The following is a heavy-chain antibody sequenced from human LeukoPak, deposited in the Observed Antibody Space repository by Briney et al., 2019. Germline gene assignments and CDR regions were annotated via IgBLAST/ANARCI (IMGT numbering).Heavy chain of an antibody. CDR3: ARGWSVPPSYYYYYMDV. CDR1: GYTFTSYG. V-gene: IGHV1-18*01. D-gene: IGHD2-2*01. J-gene: IGHJ6*03. Sequence: ASVKVSCKASGYTFTSYGISWVRQAPGQGLEWMGWISAYNGNTNYAQKFQGRVTITADESTSTAYMELSSLRSEDTAVYYCARGWSVPPSYYYYYMDVWGKGTTVTVSS. CDR2: ISAYNGNT.